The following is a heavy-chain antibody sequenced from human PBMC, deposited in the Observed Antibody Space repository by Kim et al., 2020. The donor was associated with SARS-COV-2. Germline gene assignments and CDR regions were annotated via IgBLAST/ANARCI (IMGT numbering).Heavy chain of an antibody. CDR1: GFTFSNDA. J-gene: IGHJ4*02. CDR2: ISGSGGST. V-gene: IGHV3-23*01. Sequence: GGSLGLSCAASGFTFSNDAMRWVRQAPGKGLEWVSGISGSGGSTYYADSVKGRFTISRDNSKNTLYLQVNSLRAEDTAVYYCAKDVHYDFWSGYYFDYWGQGTLVTVSS. D-gene: IGHD3-3*01. CDR3: AKDVHYDFWSGYYFDY.